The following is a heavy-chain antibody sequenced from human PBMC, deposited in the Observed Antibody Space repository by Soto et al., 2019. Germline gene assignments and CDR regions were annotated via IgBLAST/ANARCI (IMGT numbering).Heavy chain of an antibody. CDR2: IYWNDDK. CDR1: GFSLSTSGVG. Sequence: QITLKESGPTLVKPTQTLTLTCTFSGFSLSTSGVGVGWIRQPPGKALEWLALIYWNDDKRFSPSLKSRLTSTKNTSKNQVVLTITKMDPVGTASYYCAPLGYDSSGYSRPEFDYWGQGTLVTVSS. V-gene: IGHV2-5*01. CDR3: APLGYDSSGYSRPEFDY. J-gene: IGHJ4*02. D-gene: IGHD3-22*01.